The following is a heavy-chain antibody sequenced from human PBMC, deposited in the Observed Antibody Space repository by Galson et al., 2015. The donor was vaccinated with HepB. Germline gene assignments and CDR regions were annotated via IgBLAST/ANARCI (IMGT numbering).Heavy chain of an antibody. CDR3: ARDRSGTSSLDCFGP. J-gene: IGHJ5*02. V-gene: IGHV1-18*01. CDR1: GYTFVSYG. Sequence: SVKVSCKASGYTFVSYGINWVRQAPGQGLEWMGWISPYNGNTNYAQKLQGRVTMTTDTSTSTAYMELRSLRSDDTAVYYCARDRSGTSSLDCFGPWGQGTLVTVSS. CDR2: ISPYNGNT. D-gene: IGHD2-2*01.